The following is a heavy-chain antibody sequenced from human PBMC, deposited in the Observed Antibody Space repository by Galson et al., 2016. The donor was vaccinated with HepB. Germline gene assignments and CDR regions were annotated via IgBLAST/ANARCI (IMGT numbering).Heavy chain of an antibody. CDR3: ARSIVGTTTALDY. V-gene: IGHV1-69*13. CDR1: GGTFSTYV. J-gene: IGHJ4*02. Sequence: SVKVSCKASGGTFSTYVLSWVRQAPGQGLEWMGAIITMLGKANYAQKFQGRVTISADESTSTAYLDLSSLRSEDTAVYFCARSIVGTTTALDYWGQGTLVTVSS. CDR2: IITMLGKA. D-gene: IGHD1-26*01.